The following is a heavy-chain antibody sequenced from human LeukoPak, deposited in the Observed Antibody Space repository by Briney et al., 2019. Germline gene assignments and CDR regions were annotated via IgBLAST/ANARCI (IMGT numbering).Heavy chain of an antibody. Sequence: PGGSLRLSCAASGFSIDSFAMLWVRQAPGEGLEYVSAIDSNGDRTYYANSVKGRFTVSRDNSKNTLFLQMGSLRAEDMALYYCARVMPGVATSYMDVWGKGTTVTVSS. CDR3: ARVMPGVATSYMDV. J-gene: IGHJ6*03. CDR2: IDSNGDRT. V-gene: IGHV3-64*01. D-gene: IGHD5-12*01. CDR1: GFSIDSFA.